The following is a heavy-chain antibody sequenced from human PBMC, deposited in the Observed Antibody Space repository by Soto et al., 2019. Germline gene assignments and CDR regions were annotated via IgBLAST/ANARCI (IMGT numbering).Heavy chain of an antibody. CDR2: IHPSGGGS. CDR1: GYPFNTYY. D-gene: IGHD2-21*02. J-gene: IGHJ4*02. CDR3: ARGGHIAVVTDSFDS. V-gene: IGHV1-46*02. Sequence: QVQLVQSGAEVKKPGASVKVSCKSSGYPFNTYYLHWVRQAPGQGLEWMGMIHPSGGGSTYAQKFLGRVTMTMDSSTSTVFMEWTRLRSADTAVYYCARGGHIAVVTDSFDSWGQGTLVTVSS.